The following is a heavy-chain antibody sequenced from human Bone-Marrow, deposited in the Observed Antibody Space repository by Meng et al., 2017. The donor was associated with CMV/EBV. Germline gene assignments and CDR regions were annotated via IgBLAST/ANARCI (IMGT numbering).Heavy chain of an antibody. Sequence: GESLKISCSASGFTFSTYSMNWVRQAPGKGLEWVSSISPTSSYIFYADSVKGRFTISRDNAQNSLYLQMNSLRAEDTAVYYCASFSGSYLFDYWGQGTLVTVSS. CDR2: ISPTSSYI. CDR1: GFTFSTYS. J-gene: IGHJ4*02. D-gene: IGHD1-26*01. V-gene: IGHV3-21*01. CDR3: ASFSGSYLFDY.